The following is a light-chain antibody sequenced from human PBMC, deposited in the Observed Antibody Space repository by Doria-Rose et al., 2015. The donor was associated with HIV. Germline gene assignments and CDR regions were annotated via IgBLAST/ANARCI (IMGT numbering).Light chain of an antibody. V-gene: IGKV3-15*01. Sequence: TQSPETLSMSPGESATLSCRASQSVSTDLAWYQHQPGQAPRLLIWGASTRATGIPARFSCSGSGTEFTLTTSSLQSEDFAIYFCHQYNNWPTCGQGTRLDIK. J-gene: IGKJ5*01. CDR1: QSVSTD. CDR2: GAS. CDR3: HQYNNWPT.